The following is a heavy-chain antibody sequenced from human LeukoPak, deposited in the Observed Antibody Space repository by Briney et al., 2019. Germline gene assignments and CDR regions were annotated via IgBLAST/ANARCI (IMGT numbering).Heavy chain of an antibody. V-gene: IGHV1-46*01. CDR2: INPSGGST. Sequence: AASVKVSCKASGYTFTSYYMHWVRQAPGQGLEWMGIINPSGGSTSYAQKFQGRVTMTRDTSTSTVYMELSSLRSEDTAVYYCARGPNLDIAAAGTDGDYWGQGTLVTVSS. D-gene: IGHD6-13*01. CDR3: ARGPNLDIAAAGTDGDY. CDR1: GYTFTSYY. J-gene: IGHJ4*02.